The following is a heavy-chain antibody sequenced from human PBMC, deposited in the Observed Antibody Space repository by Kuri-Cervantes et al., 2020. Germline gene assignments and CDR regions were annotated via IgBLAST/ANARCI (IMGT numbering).Heavy chain of an antibody. Sequence: GGSLRLSCAASGFTFDDYAMHWVRQAPGKGLEWVSGISWNSGSIGYADSVKGRFTISRDNTKNSLYLQMNSLRAEDTAVYYCARSYCSGGSCPGYFDLWGRGTLVTVSS. CDR1: GFTFDDYA. V-gene: IGHV3-9*01. CDR2: ISWNSGSI. D-gene: IGHD2-15*01. J-gene: IGHJ2*01. CDR3: ARSYCSGGSCPGYFDL.